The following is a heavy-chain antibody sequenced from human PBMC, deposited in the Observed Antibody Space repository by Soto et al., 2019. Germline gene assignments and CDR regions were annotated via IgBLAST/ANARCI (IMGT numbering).Heavy chain of an antibody. D-gene: IGHD2-8*01. CDR1: GYTFTSYG. CDR2: ISPYNGKT. J-gene: IGHJ4*02. V-gene: IGHV1-18*04. Sequence: QVQLVQSGAEVKKPGASVKVSCKASGYTFTSYGISWVRQAPGQGLEWMGWISPYNGKTNYAQKLQGRVTMTTDTATGTAYRELSSVISDDTAVYYSAGDVVVMAGHQDYWGQGTLVTVSS. CDR3: AGDVVVMAGHQDY.